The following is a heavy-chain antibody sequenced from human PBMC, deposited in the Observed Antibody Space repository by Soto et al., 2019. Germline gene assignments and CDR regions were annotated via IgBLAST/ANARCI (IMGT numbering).Heavy chain of an antibody. V-gene: IGHV3-33*01. CDR3: ARDRSRIAARPLDY. Sequence: PGGSLRLSCAASGFTFSSYGMRWVRQAPGKGLEWVAVIWYDGSNKYYADSVKGRFTISRDNSKNTLYLQMNSLRAEDTAVYYCARDRSRIAARPLDYWGQGTLVTVSS. CDR1: GFTFSSYG. J-gene: IGHJ4*02. D-gene: IGHD6-6*01. CDR2: IWYDGSNK.